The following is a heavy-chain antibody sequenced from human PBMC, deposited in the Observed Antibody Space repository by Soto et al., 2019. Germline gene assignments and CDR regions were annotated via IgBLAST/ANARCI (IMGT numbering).Heavy chain of an antibody. CDR3: AGSGIAAAGTAFGEEYYFDY. V-gene: IGHV1-69*13. CDR1: GGTFSSYA. Sequence: ASVKVSCKASGGTFSSYAISWVRQAPGQGLEWMGGIIPIFGTANYAQKFQGRVTITADESTSTAYMELSSLRSEDTAVYYCAGSGIAAAGTAFGEEYYFDYWGQGTLVTVSS. CDR2: IIPIFGTA. J-gene: IGHJ4*02. D-gene: IGHD6-13*01.